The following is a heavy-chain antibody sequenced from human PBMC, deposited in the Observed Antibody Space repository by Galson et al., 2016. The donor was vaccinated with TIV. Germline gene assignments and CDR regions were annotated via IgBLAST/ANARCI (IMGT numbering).Heavy chain of an antibody. J-gene: IGHJ1*01. CDR1: GGSMKTHY. Sequence: SETLSLTCSVSGGSMKTHYWTWIRQPPGKGLEWIGYIAYTGSPNYNPALRSRVTISMNTSKNQFSLMLESVTVGDTAVYYWARVVLYGDFHALDQWGQGTRVTVSS. D-gene: IGHD4-17*01. CDR2: IAYTGSP. CDR3: ARVVLYGDFHALDQ. V-gene: IGHV4-59*11.